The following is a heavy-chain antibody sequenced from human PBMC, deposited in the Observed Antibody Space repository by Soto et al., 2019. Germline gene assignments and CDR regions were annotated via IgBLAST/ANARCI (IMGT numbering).Heavy chain of an antibody. V-gene: IGHV1-69*02. D-gene: IGHD6-19*01. CDR1: GGTFSSYT. CDR2: IIPILGIA. CDR3: ASSYSSGWPFDY. Sequence: SVKVSCKASGGTFSSYTISWVRQAPGQGLEWMGRIIPILGIANYAQKFQGRVTITADKSTSTAYMELSSLRSEDTAVYYCASSYSSGWPFDYWGQGTLVTVSS. J-gene: IGHJ4*02.